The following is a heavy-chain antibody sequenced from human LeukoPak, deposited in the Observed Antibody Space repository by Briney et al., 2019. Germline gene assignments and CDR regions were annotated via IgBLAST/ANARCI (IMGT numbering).Heavy chain of an antibody. CDR2: IIPILGIA. V-gene: IGHV1-69*04. CDR1: GGTFSSYA. D-gene: IGHD2-21*02. Sequence: SVKVSCKASGGTFSSYAISWVRQAPGQGLEWMGRIIPILGIANYAQKYQGRVTITADKSTSTAYMVLSSLRSEDTALYYRANRIRCGGDCYPGYYYYYGMDVWGQGTTVTVSS. CDR3: ANRIRCGGDCYPGYYYYYGMDV. J-gene: IGHJ6*02.